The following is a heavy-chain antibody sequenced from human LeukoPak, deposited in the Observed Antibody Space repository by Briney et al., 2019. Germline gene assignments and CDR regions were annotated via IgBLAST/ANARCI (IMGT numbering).Heavy chain of an antibody. D-gene: IGHD4-23*01. CDR2: ISGSGGST. J-gene: IGHJ4*02. Sequence: PGGSLRLSCAASGFTFSSYGMSWVRQVPGKGLEWVSAISGSGGSTYYADSVKGRFTISRDNSKNTLYLQMNSLRAEDTAVYYCAKGGYHGNAPGYWGQGTLVTVSS. CDR1: GFTFSSYG. CDR3: AKGGYHGNAPGY. V-gene: IGHV3-23*01.